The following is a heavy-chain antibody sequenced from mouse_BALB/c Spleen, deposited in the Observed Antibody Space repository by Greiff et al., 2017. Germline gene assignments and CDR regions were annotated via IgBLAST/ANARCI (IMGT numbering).Heavy chain of an antibody. V-gene: IGHV1-69*02. D-gene: IGHD1-1*01. CDR3: ARSVVGNYFDY. J-gene: IGHJ2*01. Sequence: GQLQQPGAELVKPGASVKLSCKASGYTFTSYWMHWVKQRPGQGLEWIGEIDPSDSYTNYNQKFKGKATLTVDKSSSTAYMQLSSLTSEDSAVYYCARSVVGNYFDYWGQGTTLTVSS. CDR1: GYTFTSYW. CDR2: IDPSDSYT.